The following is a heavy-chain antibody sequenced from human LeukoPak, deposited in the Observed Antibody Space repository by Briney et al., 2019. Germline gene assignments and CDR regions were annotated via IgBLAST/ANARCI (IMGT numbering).Heavy chain of an antibody. CDR3: AKQWLVGN. D-gene: IGHD6-19*01. CDR1: GFTFSSHA. Sequence: GGSLRLSCAASGFTFSSHAMNWVRQAPGKGLEWVSSLSESGETTDYADSVKGRFTISRDNSKNTLYLQMNSLRADDTAVNYCAKQWLVGNWGQGTLVTVSS. J-gene: IGHJ4*02. CDR2: LSESGETT. V-gene: IGHV3-23*01.